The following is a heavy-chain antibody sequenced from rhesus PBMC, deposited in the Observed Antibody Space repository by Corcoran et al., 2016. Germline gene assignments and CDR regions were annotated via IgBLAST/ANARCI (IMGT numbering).Heavy chain of an antibody. J-gene: IGHJ4*01. CDR1: GFTFSSYG. D-gene: IGHD3-3*01. CDR3: ARDGSFGLVIINLPIYY. V-gene: IGHV3-54*02. CDR2: ISYDGSKE. Sequence: EVQLVESGGGLVQPGGSLRLSCAASGFTFSSYGRHWVRQAQGKGLEWVAVISYDGSKEYYADSVKDRFTISRDNSKNMLYLQMNSLKLEDTAVYYCARDGSFGLVIINLPIYYWGQGVLVTVSS.